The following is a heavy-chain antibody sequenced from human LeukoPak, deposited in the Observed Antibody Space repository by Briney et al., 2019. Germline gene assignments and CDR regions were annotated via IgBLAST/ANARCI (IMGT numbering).Heavy chain of an antibody. V-gene: IGHV3-23*01. CDR3: ARGWYPFDY. CDR2: ISGSGGST. J-gene: IGHJ4*02. CDR1: GFTFSTYA. Sequence: GGSLRLSCAASGFTFSTYAMSWVRQAPEKGLEWVSGISGSGGSTYNADSVKGRFSISRDNSKNTLYLQMNSLRAEDTAVYYCARGWYPFDYWGQGTLVTVSS. D-gene: IGHD6-13*01.